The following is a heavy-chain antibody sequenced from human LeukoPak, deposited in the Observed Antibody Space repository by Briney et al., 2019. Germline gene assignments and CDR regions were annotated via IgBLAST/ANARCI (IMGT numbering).Heavy chain of an antibody. V-gene: IGHV4-34*01. J-gene: IGHJ6*03. Sequence: SETLSLTCTVSGGSISSYYWSWIRQPPGKGLEWIGEINHSGSTNYNPSLKSRVTISVDTSKNQFSLKLSSVTAADTAVYYCARLTVATISYYYYYMDVWGKGTTVTISS. CDR3: ARLTVATISYYYYYMDV. D-gene: IGHD2-15*01. CDR2: INHSGST. CDR1: GGSISSYY.